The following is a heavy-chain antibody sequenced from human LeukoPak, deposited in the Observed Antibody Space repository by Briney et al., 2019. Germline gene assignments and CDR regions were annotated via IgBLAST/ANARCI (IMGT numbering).Heavy chain of an antibody. D-gene: IGHD4-17*01. Sequence: GGSLRLSCAASGFTFSDYHMTWIRQAPGKGLEWVSSISSSSSYIYYADSVKGRFTISRDNAKNSLFLQMNSLRAEDTAVYYCATGDDYGDYFTYYWGQGTLVTVSS. CDR3: ATGDDYGDYFTYY. CDR2: ISSSSSYI. J-gene: IGHJ4*02. V-gene: IGHV3-21*01. CDR1: GFTFSDYH.